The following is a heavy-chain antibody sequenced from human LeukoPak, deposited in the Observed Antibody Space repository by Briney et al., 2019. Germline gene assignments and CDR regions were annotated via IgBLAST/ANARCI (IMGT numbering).Heavy chain of an antibody. CDR2: INTYDGNT. V-gene: IGHV1-18*01. CDR3: ARGDIYWDY. Sequence: ASVKVSCKASGYTFSSYGISWVRQAPGQGLEWMGWINTYDGNTNYAQKLQDRVTMTTDTSTSTAYMELRSLRVDDTAVYYCARGDIYWDYWGQGTQVTVSS. CDR1: GYTFSSYG. D-gene: IGHD2-15*01. J-gene: IGHJ4*02.